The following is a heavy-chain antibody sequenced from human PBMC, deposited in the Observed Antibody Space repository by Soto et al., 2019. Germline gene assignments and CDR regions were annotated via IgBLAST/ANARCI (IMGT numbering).Heavy chain of an antibody. J-gene: IGHJ6*02. D-gene: IGHD5-12*01. CDR3: AMVDKYVTPTPQDV. Sequence: TVRVSCKASGYIFVNYGIAWVRQAPGQGLEWMGWISPYTGDTHSASKVQGRLTMTTDTSTSTAYMDLGSLTSDDTAVYYCAMVDKYVTPTPQDVWGQGTTVTVSS. CDR1: GYIFVNYG. V-gene: IGHV1-18*01. CDR2: ISPYTGDT.